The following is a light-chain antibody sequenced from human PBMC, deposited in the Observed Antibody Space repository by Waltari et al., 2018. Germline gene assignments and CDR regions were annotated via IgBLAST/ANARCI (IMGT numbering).Light chain of an antibody. Sequence: DIVMTQSPDSLAVSLGERATINCKSSQSVLYNSNDKNYLAWYQQKPGQPPRLLIYWASIRESGVSDRFSGRGSGTDFTLTISSLEAEDVAVYYCQQYYRSRTFGQGTKVEIK. CDR1: QSVLYNSNDKNY. J-gene: IGKJ1*01. CDR3: QQYYRSRT. V-gene: IGKV4-1*01. CDR2: WAS.